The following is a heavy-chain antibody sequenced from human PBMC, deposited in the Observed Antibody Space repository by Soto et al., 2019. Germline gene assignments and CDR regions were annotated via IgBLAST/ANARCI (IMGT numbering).Heavy chain of an antibody. CDR1: GGSISSYY. D-gene: IGHD6-6*01. CDR2: IYYSGST. CDR3: ARASSPRRIADRAYYYYGMDV. J-gene: IGHJ6*02. Sequence: PSETLSLTCTVSGGSISSYYWSWIRQPPGKGLEWIGYIYYSGSTNYNPSLKSRVTISVDTSKNQFSLKLSSVTAADTAVYYCARASSPRRIADRAYYYYGMDVWGQGTTVT. V-gene: IGHV4-59*01.